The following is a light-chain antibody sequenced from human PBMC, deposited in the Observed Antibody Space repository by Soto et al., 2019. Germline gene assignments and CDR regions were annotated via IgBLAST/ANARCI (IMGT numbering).Light chain of an antibody. CDR3: SSYTTSSTLV. V-gene: IGLV2-14*01. J-gene: IGLJ1*01. CDR1: SSDVGGYNY. CDR2: DVS. Sequence: QSALTQSASVSGSPGQSITISCTGTSSDVGGYNYVSWYQQYPGKAPKLMIYDVSNRPSGVSKRFSGSKSGNTASLTISGLQAEDEADYYCSSYTTSSTLVFGTGTKVTVL.